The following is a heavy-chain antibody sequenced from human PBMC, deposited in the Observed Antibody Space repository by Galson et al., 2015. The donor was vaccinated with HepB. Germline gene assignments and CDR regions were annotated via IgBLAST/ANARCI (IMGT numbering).Heavy chain of an antibody. D-gene: IGHD1-26*01. Sequence: SLRLSCAVSGLTFDKAWMTWVRQAPGKGLEWNGRIKRKTDAGTTDYAAPVKGRFTISRDDSKNMLYLQMNRLKTEDTAVYYCTTDSPVGGTSPWGQGTLVTVSS. J-gene: IGHJ5*02. V-gene: IGHV3-15*01. CDR2: IKRKTDAGTT. CDR1: GLTFDKAW. CDR3: TTDSPVGGTSP.